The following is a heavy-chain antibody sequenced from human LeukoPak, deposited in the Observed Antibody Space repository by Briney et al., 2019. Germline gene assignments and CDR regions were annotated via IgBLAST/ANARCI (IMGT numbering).Heavy chain of an antibody. V-gene: IGHV3-15*04. J-gene: IGHJ4*02. CDR1: GFSFSDAW. CDR3: TTYGSGRKFDY. Sequence: GGSHRLSCAVSGFSFSDAWMSWVRQTPGKGLEWVGRIESKTDGGTTDYAALVKGRFTISRDDPTNTLYLQMNSLKSEDTAVYYCTTYGSGRKFDYWGQGVLVTVSS. CDR2: IESKTDGGTT. D-gene: IGHD3-10*01.